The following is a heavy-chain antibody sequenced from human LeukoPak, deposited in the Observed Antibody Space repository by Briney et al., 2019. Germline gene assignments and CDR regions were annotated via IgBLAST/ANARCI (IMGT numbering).Heavy chain of an antibody. Sequence: PSETLSLTCAVYGGSFSGYYWSWIRQPPGKGLEWIGEINHSGSAYYNPSLQSRVAISVDTSRNQFSLKLTSVTAADTAVYYCARRPSWPSTSAFDIWGRGTMVTVSP. CDR2: INHSGSA. CDR3: ARRPSWPSTSAFDI. CDR1: GGSFSGYY. D-gene: IGHD2-2*01. V-gene: IGHV4-34*01. J-gene: IGHJ3*02.